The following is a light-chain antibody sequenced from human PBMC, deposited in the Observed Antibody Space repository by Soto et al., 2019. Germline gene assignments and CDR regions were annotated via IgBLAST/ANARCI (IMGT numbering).Light chain of an antibody. CDR1: SSDVGGYNY. Sequence: QSALTQPASVSGSPGQSITISCTGTSSDVGGYNYVSWYQQHPGKALKLMIYDVSNRPSGVSNRFSGSKSGNTASLTISGLQPEDEADYYCNSYTSSGTGVFGTGTKLTVL. J-gene: IGLJ1*01. CDR3: NSYTSSGTGV. V-gene: IGLV2-14*01. CDR2: DVS.